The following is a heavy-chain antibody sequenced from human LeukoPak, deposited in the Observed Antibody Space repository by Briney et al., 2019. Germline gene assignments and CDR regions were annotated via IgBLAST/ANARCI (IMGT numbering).Heavy chain of an antibody. J-gene: IGHJ4*02. Sequence: TGGSLRLSCATSGFTFDDYAMHWVRQAPGKGLEWLSLVSGDGGSTYSADSVKGRFTISRDNSKNSLYLQMDSLRTEDTALYYCAKDMATYYFDSSGYGPIEFDNWGQGTLVTVSS. CDR3: AKDMATYYFDSSGYGPIEFDN. CDR2: VSGDGGST. D-gene: IGHD3-22*01. CDR1: GFTFDDYA. V-gene: IGHV3-43*02.